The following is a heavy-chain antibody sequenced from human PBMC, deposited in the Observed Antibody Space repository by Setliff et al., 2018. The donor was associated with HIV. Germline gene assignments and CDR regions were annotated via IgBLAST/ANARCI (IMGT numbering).Heavy chain of an antibody. Sequence: GGSLRLSCAASGFTFSDYSMTWVRQVPGRGLEWVSSISGTSYIYYADSVKGRFTVSRDNAKNSLYLHIDSLRAEDTAVYYCARDFRDYVGKFDYWGQGTMVTVSS. D-gene: IGHD1-26*01. CDR2: ISGTSYI. J-gene: IGHJ4*02. V-gene: IGHV3-21*06. CDR3: ARDFRDYVGKFDY. CDR1: GFTFSDYS.